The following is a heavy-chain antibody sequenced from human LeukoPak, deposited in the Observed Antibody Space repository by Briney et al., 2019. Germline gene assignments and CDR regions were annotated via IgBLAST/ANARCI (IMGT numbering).Heavy chain of an antibody. J-gene: IGHJ5*02. V-gene: IGHV1-69*05. CDR1: GGTFSSYA. D-gene: IGHD6-19*01. CDR2: IIPIFGTA. Sequence: SVKVSCKASGGTFSSYAISWVRQAPGQGLEWMGGIIPIFGTANYAQKFQGRVTITTDESTSTAYMELRSLRSDDTAVYYCARVAYSSGWYRWFDPWGQGTLVTVSS. CDR3: ARVAYSSGWYRWFDP.